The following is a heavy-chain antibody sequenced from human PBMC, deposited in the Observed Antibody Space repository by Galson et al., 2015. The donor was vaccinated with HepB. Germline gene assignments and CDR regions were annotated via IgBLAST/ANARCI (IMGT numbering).Heavy chain of an antibody. V-gene: IGHV1-46*03. CDR2: INPSGGST. J-gene: IGHJ6*03. CDR1: GYTFTSYY. CDR3: ARVPIYCSSTSCYGGKDYDYYYYMDV. Sequence: SVKVSCKASGYTFTSYYMHWVRQAPGQGLEWMGIINPSGGSTSYAQKFQGRVTMTRDTSTSTVYMELSSLRSEDTAVYYCARVPIYCSSTSCYGGKDYDYYYYMDVWGKGTTVTVSS. D-gene: IGHD2-2*01.